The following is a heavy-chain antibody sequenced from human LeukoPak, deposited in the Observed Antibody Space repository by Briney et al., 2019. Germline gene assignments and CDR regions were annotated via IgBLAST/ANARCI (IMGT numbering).Heavy chain of an antibody. CDR2: TYYKSAWYN. J-gene: IGHJ6*02. CDR3: ARVSDDRSSWSESTYYYYHYGMDV. Sequence: KASQTLSLTCAISGDSVSRDSIAWNWIRQSPSRGLEWLGRTYYKSAWYNDYAVSVKGRIIINPDTSKNQFSLLLNSVTPEDTAVYYCARVSDDRSSWSESTYYYYHYGMDVWGQGTSVTVSS. D-gene: IGHD6-13*01. CDR1: GDSVSRDSIA. V-gene: IGHV6-1*01.